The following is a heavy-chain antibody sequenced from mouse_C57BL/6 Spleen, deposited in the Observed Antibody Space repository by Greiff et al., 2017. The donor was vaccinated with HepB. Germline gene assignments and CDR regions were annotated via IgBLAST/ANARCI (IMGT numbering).Heavy chain of an antibody. J-gene: IGHJ1*03. Sequence: LKESGAELVKPGASVKLSCKASGYTFTSYWMHWVKQRPGRGLEWIGRIDPNSGGTKYNEKFKSKATLTVDKPSSTAYMQLSSLTSEDSAVYYCARGKDYYGSSYGYWYFDVWGTGTTVTVSS. CDR3: ARGKDYYGSSYGYWYFDV. CDR2: IDPNSGGT. D-gene: IGHD1-1*01. CDR1: GYTFTSYW. V-gene: IGHV1-72*01.